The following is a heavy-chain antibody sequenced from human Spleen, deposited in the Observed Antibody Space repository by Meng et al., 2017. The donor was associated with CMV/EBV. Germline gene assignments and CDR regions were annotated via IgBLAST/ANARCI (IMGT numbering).Heavy chain of an antibody. V-gene: IGHV3-23*01. CDR2: ISGTGGGT. Sequence: GESLKISCAASAFTFSSYAMSWVRQAPGRGLEWVSAISGTGGGTYYADSVKGRLTISRDNSKNTLYLQMNSLRAEDTAVYYCAKEVLAAAGYYFDYWGQGTLVTVSS. D-gene: IGHD6-13*01. CDR1: AFTFSSYA. J-gene: IGHJ4*02. CDR3: AKEVLAAAGYYFDY.